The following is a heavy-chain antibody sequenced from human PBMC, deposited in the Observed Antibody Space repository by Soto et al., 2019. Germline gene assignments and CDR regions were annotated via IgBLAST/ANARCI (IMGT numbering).Heavy chain of an antibody. CDR3: ARGVDEDFWSGYYIDFYYYGMGV. V-gene: IGHV1-69*13. D-gene: IGHD3-3*01. CDR2: IIPIFGTA. J-gene: IGHJ6*02. CDR1: GGTLIIYA. Sequence: SVKVSFTASGGTLIIYAISWVRQAHGQGLEWMGGIIPIFGTANYAQKFQGRVTITADESTSTAYMELSSLRSEDTAVYYCARGVDEDFWSGYYIDFYYYGMGVWGQGTTVNLSS.